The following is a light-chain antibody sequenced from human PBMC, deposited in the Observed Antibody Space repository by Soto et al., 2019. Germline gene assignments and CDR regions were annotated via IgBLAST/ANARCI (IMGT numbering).Light chain of an antibody. V-gene: IGKV3-20*01. CDR1: QSVSSSY. CDR3: QQYYNWRPR. J-gene: IGKJ1*01. CDR2: GAS. Sequence: EIVFTQSPGTLSLSPGERATLSCRASQSVSSSYLAWYQQKPGQAPRLIIYGASSRATGIPDRFSGRGAGTDFTRTISRLQSADVEIDDCQQYYNWRPRFGQGTKVDI.